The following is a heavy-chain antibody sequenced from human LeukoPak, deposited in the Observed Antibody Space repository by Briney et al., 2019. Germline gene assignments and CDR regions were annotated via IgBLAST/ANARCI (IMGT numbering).Heavy chain of an antibody. CDR3: ATHTGGYNYWWFDI. Sequence: SVKVSCKASGGAFSNYPIIWVRQAPGPGLEWLGGIIPIYGRANYALMFPGRITLTAHESTATTYMELRRLTSDDTAMYFCATHTGGYNYWWFDIWGQGTLVTVSS. V-gene: IGHV1-69*13. CDR1: GGAFSNYP. CDR2: IIPIYGRA. D-gene: IGHD5-24*01. J-gene: IGHJ5*02.